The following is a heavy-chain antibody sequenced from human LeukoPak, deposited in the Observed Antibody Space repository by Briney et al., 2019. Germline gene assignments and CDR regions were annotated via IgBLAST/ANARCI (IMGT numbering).Heavy chain of an antibody. CDR2: IRYDGSNK. Sequence: GRSLRLSCAASGFTFSGYGMHWVRQAPGKGLEWVAFIRYDGSNKYYVDSVKGRFTISRDNSKNTLYLQMNSLRAEDTSVYYCASPTPREGPNYYYYYYMDVWGKGTTVTVSS. CDR3: ASPTPREGPNYYYYYYMDV. D-gene: IGHD1-26*01. CDR1: GFTFSGYG. V-gene: IGHV3-30*19. J-gene: IGHJ6*03.